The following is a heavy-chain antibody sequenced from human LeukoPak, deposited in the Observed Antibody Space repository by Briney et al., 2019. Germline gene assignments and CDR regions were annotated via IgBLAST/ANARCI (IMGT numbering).Heavy chain of an antibody. CDR3: ARDGPYSSSWISFDY. CDR2: ISAYNGNT. D-gene: IGHD6-13*01. Sequence: ASVKVSCKASGYTFTSYGIIWVRQAPGQGLECMGWISAYNGNTNYAQKLQGRVTMTTDTSTSTAYMELSRLRSDDTAVYYCARDGPYSSSWISFDYWGQGTLVTVSS. V-gene: IGHV1-18*01. J-gene: IGHJ4*02. CDR1: GYTFTSYG.